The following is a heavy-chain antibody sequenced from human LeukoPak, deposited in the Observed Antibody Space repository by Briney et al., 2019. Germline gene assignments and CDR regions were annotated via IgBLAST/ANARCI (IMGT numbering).Heavy chain of an antibody. Sequence: ASVKVSCKASGYTFTSYGISWVRQAPGQGLEWMGWISGNNGNTNYAQKLQGRVTMTTDTSTSTAYMELRSLRSDDTAVYYCARLKDTMVRGVIVDNWFDPWGQGTLVTVSS. CDR1: GYTFTSYG. D-gene: IGHD3-10*01. J-gene: IGHJ5*02. V-gene: IGHV1-18*01. CDR3: ARLKDTMVRGVIVDNWFDP. CDR2: ISGNNGNT.